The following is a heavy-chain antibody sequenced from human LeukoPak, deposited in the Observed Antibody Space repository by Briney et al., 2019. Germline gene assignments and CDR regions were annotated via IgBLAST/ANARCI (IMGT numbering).Heavy chain of an antibody. CDR2: IYSGGNT. V-gene: IGHV3-53*01. J-gene: IGHJ4*02. CDR1: GFTVSSNS. CDR3: ARRAGEYSHPYDY. D-gene: IGHD4-17*01. Sequence: GGSLGLSCTVSGFTVSSNSMSWVRQAPGKGLEWVSFIYSGGNTHYSDSVKGRFTISRDNSKNTLYLQMNSLRAEDTAVYYCARRAGEYSHPYDYWGQGTLVTVSS.